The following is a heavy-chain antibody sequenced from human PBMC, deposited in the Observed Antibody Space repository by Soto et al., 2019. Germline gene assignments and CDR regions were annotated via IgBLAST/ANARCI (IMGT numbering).Heavy chain of an antibody. Sequence: PSETLSLTCTVSGGSITGYYLSWLRQPPGKGLEWFGYIYYSGSANYNPSLKSRVTISIDTSRNQFSLVLSSVTAADTAVYYCARQNYYDSSGYYDYWGQGTQVTVSS. CDR1: GGSITGYY. D-gene: IGHD3-22*01. J-gene: IGHJ4*02. V-gene: IGHV4-59*01. CDR2: IYYSGSA. CDR3: ARQNYYDSSGYYDY.